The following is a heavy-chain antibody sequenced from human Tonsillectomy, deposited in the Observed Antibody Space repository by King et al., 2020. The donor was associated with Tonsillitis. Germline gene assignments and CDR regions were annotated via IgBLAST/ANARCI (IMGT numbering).Heavy chain of an antibody. Sequence: VQLVESGGGVVQPGRSLRLSCAASGFTFSNYGMHWVRQAPGKGLEWVAVISYDGSNKYYADFVKGRFTISRDNSKNTLYLQMNSLRTEDTAVYSCAKGGAAPPLGGYFDYGGQGTLVPVPS. D-gene: IGHD3-16*01. CDR2: ISYDGSNK. CDR1: GFTFSNYG. J-gene: IGHJ4*02. CDR3: AKGGAAPPLGGYFDY. V-gene: IGHV3-30*18.